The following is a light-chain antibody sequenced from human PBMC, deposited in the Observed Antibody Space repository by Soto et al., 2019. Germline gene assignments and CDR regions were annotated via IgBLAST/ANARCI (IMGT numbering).Light chain of an antibody. CDR3: QHYNSYSEA. V-gene: IGKV1-5*03. J-gene: IGKJ1*01. CDR1: QTISSW. CDR2: KAS. Sequence: DIQMTQSHSTLSGSVGDRVTITCRASQTISSWLAWYQQKPGKAPKLLIYKASTLKSGVPSRFSGSGSGTEFTLTISSLQPDEFATYYCQHYNSYSEAFGQGTKVELK.